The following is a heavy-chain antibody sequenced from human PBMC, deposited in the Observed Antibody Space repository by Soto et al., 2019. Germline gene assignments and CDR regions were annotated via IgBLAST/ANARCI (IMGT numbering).Heavy chain of an antibody. CDR1: GGSISSYY. CDR2: IYYSGST. Sequence: ETLSLTCTVSGGSISSYYWSWIRQPPGKGLEWIGYIYYSGSTNYNPTLKSRVTISVDTSKNQFSLKLSSVTAADTAVYYCARYSSSYRWYFDYWGQGTLVTVSS. V-gene: IGHV4-59*01. J-gene: IGHJ4*02. D-gene: IGHD6-6*01. CDR3: ARYSSSYRWYFDY.